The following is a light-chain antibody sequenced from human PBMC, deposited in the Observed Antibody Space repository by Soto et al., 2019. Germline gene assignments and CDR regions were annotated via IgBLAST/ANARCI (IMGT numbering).Light chain of an antibody. CDR1: QTVGTS. CDR3: QQPNAWPLT. CDR2: VAS. Sequence: EIVLTQSPATLSVSPGERATLTCRASQTVGTSLAWYQQKPGQAPRLLIYVASTRATGVPSRFSGSRSGTEFALTISSLQSEDFAVSYCQQPNAWPLTFGGWTKVEIK. J-gene: IGKJ4*01. V-gene: IGKV3-15*01.